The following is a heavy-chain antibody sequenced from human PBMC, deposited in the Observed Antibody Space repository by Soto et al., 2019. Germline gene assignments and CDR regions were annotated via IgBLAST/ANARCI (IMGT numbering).Heavy chain of an antibody. J-gene: IGHJ4*02. D-gene: IGHD3-22*01. CDR1: GFDFEDFA. CDR3: AKALYYYDSSPLDH. V-gene: IGHV3-43D*04. CDR2: INSDGTDS. Sequence: GGSLRLSCAAAGFDFEDFAMHWVRQAPGKGLEWVSLINSDGTDSYYMDSVRGRFTISRDNGKNSLYLQMDRLRPEDAAFYFCAKALYYYDSSPLDHWGQGTLVTVSS.